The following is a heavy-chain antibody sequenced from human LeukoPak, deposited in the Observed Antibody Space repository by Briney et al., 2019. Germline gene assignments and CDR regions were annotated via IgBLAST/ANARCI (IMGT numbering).Heavy chain of an antibody. Sequence: ASVKVSCKASGGTFSIYAISWVRQAPGQGLEWMGGIIPIFGTANYAQKFQGRVTITADESTSTAYMELSSLRSEDTAVYYCARRSPDCGGDCYDDYWGQGTLVTVSS. CDR2: IIPIFGTA. J-gene: IGHJ4*02. CDR1: GGTFSIYA. D-gene: IGHD2-21*02. V-gene: IGHV1-69*13. CDR3: ARRSPDCGGDCYDDY.